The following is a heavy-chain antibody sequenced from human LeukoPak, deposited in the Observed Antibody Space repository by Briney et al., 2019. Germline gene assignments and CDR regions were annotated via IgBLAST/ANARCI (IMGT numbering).Heavy chain of an antibody. CDR2: ISSSGSTI. CDR3: ARDRGNRPDAFDI. CDR1: GFTFSSYS. J-gene: IGHJ3*02. Sequence: PGGSLRLSCVASGFTFSSYSMNWVRQAPGKGLEWVSYISSSGSTIYYADSVKGRFTISRDNAKNSLYLQMNSLRAEDTAVYYCARDRGNRPDAFDIWGQGTMVTVSS. V-gene: IGHV3-48*04. D-gene: IGHD1-14*01.